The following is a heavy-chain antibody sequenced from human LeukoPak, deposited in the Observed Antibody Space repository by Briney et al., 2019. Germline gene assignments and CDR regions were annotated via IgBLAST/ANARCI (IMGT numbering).Heavy chain of an antibody. Sequence: SVKVSCKASGGTFSSYAISWVRQAPGQGLEWMGGIIPIFGTANYAQKFQGRVTITADKSTSTAYMELSSLRSEDTAVYYCARDPPTYYYDSSQWFDPWGQGTLVTVSS. V-gene: IGHV1-69*06. D-gene: IGHD3-22*01. CDR1: GGTFSSYA. CDR2: IIPIFGTA. CDR3: ARDPPTYYYDSSQWFDP. J-gene: IGHJ5*02.